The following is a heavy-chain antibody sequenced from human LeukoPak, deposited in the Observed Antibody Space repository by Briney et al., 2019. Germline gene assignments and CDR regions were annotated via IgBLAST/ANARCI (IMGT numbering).Heavy chain of an antibody. CDR1: GDSISGYY. J-gene: IGHJ6*02. CDR3: ARSRQEYYYGMDV. CDR2: IYYSGRT. V-gene: IGHV4-59*01. Sequence: SETLSLTCTVSGDSISGYYWSWIRQPPGKGLEWIGYIYYSGRTDYNPSLKSRVTISEDTSKNQFSLKLNSVTAVDTAMYYCARSRQEYYYGMDVWSQGTTVTVSS.